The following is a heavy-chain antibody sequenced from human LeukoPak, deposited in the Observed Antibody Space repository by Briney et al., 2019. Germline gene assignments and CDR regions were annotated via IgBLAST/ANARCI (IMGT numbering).Heavy chain of an antibody. Sequence: SETLSLTCTVPGGSISGYYWSWIRQPPGKGLEWIGYIYYSGSTNYNPSLKSRVTISVDTSKNQFSLKLSSVTAADTAVYYCARDGGSSGVNWGQGTLVTVSS. D-gene: IGHD6-19*01. CDR3: ARDGGSSGVN. J-gene: IGHJ4*02. V-gene: IGHV4-59*01. CDR2: IYYSGST. CDR1: GGSISGYY.